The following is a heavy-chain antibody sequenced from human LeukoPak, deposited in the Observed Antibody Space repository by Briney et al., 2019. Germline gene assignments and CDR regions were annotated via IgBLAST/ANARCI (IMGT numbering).Heavy chain of an antibody. CDR1: GGTFSSYA. J-gene: IGHJ4*02. CDR3: ASQQYYYDSSGYYPIDY. CDR2: IIPIFGTA. Sequence: SVKVSCKASGGTFSSYAISWVRQAPGQGLEWMGGIIPIFGTANYAQKFQGRVTITADESTSTAYMELSSLRSEDTAVYYCASQQYYYDSSGYYPIDYWGQGTLVTVSS. D-gene: IGHD3-22*01. V-gene: IGHV1-69*13.